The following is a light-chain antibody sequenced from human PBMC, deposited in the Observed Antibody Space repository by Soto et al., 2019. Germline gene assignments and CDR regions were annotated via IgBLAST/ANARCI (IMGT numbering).Light chain of an antibody. CDR2: LGS. CDR1: QNLLESNGFNY. J-gene: IGKJ1*01. Sequence: DIVITQSPLSLPVTPGEPASISCKSSQNLLESNGFNYLDWYLQKPGQSPQLLIYLGSLRASGVPDRFSGRGSGTDFTLQISRVEAEDVGLYYCMQVLQTPPTFGQGTKVEIK. CDR3: MQVLQTPPT. V-gene: IGKV2-28*01.